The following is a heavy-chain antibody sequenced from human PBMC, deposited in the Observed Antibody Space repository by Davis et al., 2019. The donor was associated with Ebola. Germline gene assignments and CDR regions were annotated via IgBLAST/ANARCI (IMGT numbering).Heavy chain of an antibody. CDR3: ARQWTLRDAFDV. CDR2: IYYSGAIYYSGTT. CDR1: AGSFSSYY. V-gene: IGHV4-59*08. D-gene: IGHD2-15*01. Sequence: MPSETLSLTCAVYAGSFSSYYWSWIRQPPGKGLEWIGYIYYSGAIYYSGTTNYNPSLKSRVTMSLDTSKNQFSLKLSSVTAADTAVYYCARQWTLRDAFDVWGQGTMVTVSS. J-gene: IGHJ3*01.